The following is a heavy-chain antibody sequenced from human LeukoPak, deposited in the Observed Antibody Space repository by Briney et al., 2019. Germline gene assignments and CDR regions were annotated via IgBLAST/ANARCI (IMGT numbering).Heavy chain of an antibody. J-gene: IGHJ4*02. CDR1: GFTFSSYW. D-gene: IGHD5-12*01. Sequence: PGGSLRLSCATSGFTFSSYWMHWVRQAPGKGLVWVSRINSDGSTTNYADSVKSRFTISRDNAKNTLYLQMNGLRAEDTAVCYCVWMLRPAGWGQGTLVTVSS. CDR3: VWMLRPAG. CDR2: INSDGSTT. V-gene: IGHV3-74*01.